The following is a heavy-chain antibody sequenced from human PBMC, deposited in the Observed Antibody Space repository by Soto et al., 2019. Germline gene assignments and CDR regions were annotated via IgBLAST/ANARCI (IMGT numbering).Heavy chain of an antibody. CDR1: GFTFSTYS. CDR2: VSSSSTYI. V-gene: IGHV3-21*01. Sequence: EVQLVESGGGLVKPGGSLRLSFAASGFTFSTYSMNWFRQAPGRGLEWVSSVSSSSTYIYYADSVKGRFTISRDNAKNSLYLQMNSLRPEDTAVYYCARDLKPSTAVTLVVDCWGQGTLVTVSS. J-gene: IGHJ4*02. CDR3: ARDLKPSTAVTLVVDC. D-gene: IGHD4-4*01.